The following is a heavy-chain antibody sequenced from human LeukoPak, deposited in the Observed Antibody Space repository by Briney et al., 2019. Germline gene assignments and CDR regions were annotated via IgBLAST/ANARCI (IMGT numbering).Heavy chain of an antibody. Sequence: SETLSLTCAVYGGSFSGYYWSWIRQPPGKGLEWIGEINHSGSINYSPSLKSRVTIPVDTSKNQFSLKLSSVTAADTAVYYCARVPVDDSSSYLYFYYYGMDVWGQGTTVTVSS. CDR2: INHSGSI. J-gene: IGHJ6*02. V-gene: IGHV4-34*01. CDR3: ARVPVDDSSSYLYFYYYGMDV. D-gene: IGHD3-22*01. CDR1: GGSFSGYY.